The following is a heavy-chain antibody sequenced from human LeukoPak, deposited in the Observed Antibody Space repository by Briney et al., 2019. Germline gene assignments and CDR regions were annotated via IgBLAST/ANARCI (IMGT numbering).Heavy chain of an antibody. D-gene: IGHD2-2*01. J-gene: IGHJ4*02. Sequence: ASVKVSCKASGYTFSVYYIYWVRQPPGQGLEWMGWINPNGGGTKYAQKFQGRVTMTRDTSISTGYMELSRLRSDDTALYYCARGSRLQLHGYWGQGTLVTVSS. V-gene: IGHV1-2*02. CDR1: GYTFSVYY. CDR2: INPNGGGT. CDR3: ARGSRLQLHGY.